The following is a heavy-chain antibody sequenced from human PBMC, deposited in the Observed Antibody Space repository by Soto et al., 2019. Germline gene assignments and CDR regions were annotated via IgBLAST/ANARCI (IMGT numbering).Heavy chain of an antibody. CDR1: GYTFTSYA. CDR3: AGGAVAMVAYFYH. CDR2: INAGNGNT. D-gene: IGHD5-18*01. Sequence: QVQLVQSGAEEKKPGASVKVSCKASGYTFTSYAMHWVRQAPGQRLEWMGWINAGNGNTKYSQKFQGRVTITRDTSARTADMELSSLRSEDTAVYYCAGGAVAMVAYFYHWGQGTLVTVSS. V-gene: IGHV1-3*05. J-gene: IGHJ4*02.